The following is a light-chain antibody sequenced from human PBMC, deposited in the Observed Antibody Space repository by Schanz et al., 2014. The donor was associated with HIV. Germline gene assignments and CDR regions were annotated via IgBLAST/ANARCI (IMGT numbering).Light chain of an antibody. V-gene: IGLV1-44*01. CDR1: SSNIGTNT. CDR3: GTWDDSLNGWV. CDR2: SNS. Sequence: QSVLTQPPSASGTPGQRVTISCSGSSSNIGTNTVNWYQQLPGTAPKLLIYSNSQRPSGVPDRFSGSKSGTSASLAISGLQSEDEADYYCGTWDDSLNGWVFGGGTKLTVL. J-gene: IGLJ3*02.